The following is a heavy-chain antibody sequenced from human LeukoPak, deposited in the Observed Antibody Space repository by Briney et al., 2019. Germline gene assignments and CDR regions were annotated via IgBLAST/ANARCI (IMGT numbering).Heavy chain of an antibody. V-gene: IGHV1-8*01. CDR3: ARVPVRMLGFRWFDP. CDR2: MNPNSGNT. J-gene: IGHJ5*02. Sequence: ASVKVSCKASGYTLTSYDINWVRQATGQGLEWMGWMNPNSGNTGYAQKFQGRVTMTRNTSISTAYMEQSSLRPEDTAVYYCARVPVRMLGFRWFDPWGQGTLVTVSS. D-gene: IGHD3-10*02. CDR1: GYTLTSYD.